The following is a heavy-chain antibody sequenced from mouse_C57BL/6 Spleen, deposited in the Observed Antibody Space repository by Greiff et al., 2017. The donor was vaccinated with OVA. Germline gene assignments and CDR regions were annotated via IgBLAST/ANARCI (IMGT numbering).Heavy chain of an antibody. V-gene: IGHV5-9*01. Sequence: EVKVVESGGGLVKPGGSLKLSCAASGFTFSSYTMSWVRQTPEKRLEWVATISGGGGNTYYPDSVKGRFTISRDNAKNTLYLQMSSLRSEDTALYYCARRGFYDYDRFMDYWGQGTSVTVSS. J-gene: IGHJ4*01. CDR2: ISGGGGNT. D-gene: IGHD2-4*01. CDR3: ARRGFYDYDRFMDY. CDR1: GFTFSSYT.